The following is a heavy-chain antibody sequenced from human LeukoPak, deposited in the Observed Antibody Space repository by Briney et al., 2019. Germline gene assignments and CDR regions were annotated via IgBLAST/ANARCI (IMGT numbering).Heavy chain of an antibody. J-gene: IGHJ3*02. CDR3: ARTGDSSSPEDAFDI. Sequence: SQTLSLTCTVSGGSISSGGYYWSWIRQHPGKGLEWIGYIYYSGSTYYNPSLKSRVTISVDTSKNQFSLKLSSVTAADTAVYYCARTGDSSSPEDAFDIWGQGTMVTVSS. D-gene: IGHD6-6*01. CDR2: IYYSGST. CDR1: GGSISSGGYY. V-gene: IGHV4-31*03.